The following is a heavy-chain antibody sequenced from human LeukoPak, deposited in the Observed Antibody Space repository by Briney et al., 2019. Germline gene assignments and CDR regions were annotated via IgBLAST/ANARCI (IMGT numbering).Heavy chain of an antibody. D-gene: IGHD5-12*01. CDR3: ARDSGYDLNYYYYMDV. V-gene: IGHV4-34*01. CDR2: INHSGRT. CDR1: GGSFSGYY. Sequence: SETLSLTCAVYGGSFSGYYWNWIRQPPGKGLEWIGEINHSGRTNYNPSLKSRVTISVDTSKKQFSLKLSSVTAADTAVYYCARDSGYDLNYYYYMDVWGKGTTVTVSS. J-gene: IGHJ6*03.